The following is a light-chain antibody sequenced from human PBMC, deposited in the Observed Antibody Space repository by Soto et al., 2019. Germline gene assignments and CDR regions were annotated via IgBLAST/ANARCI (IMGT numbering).Light chain of an antibody. Sequence: DIQMTQSPSTLSASVGDRVTITCRASQSISTWLAWYQQRPGKAPKILIYKASSLESGVPSRFSGSGSGTESTLTISSLQPDDFATYYCQQYDSYPFTFGPGTKVDIK. CDR3: QQYDSYPFT. V-gene: IGKV1-5*03. J-gene: IGKJ3*01. CDR2: KAS. CDR1: QSISTW.